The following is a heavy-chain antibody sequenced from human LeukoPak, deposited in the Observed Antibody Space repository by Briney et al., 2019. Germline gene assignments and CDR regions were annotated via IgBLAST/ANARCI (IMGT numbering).Heavy chain of an antibody. CDR1: GFTFSTYW. J-gene: IGHJ4*02. CDR2: IRQDGSKI. V-gene: IGHV3-7*01. Sequence: PGGSLRLSCAASGFTFSTYWMSWVRQAPGKGLEWVANIRQDGSKIYYVDSVKGRFTISRDNAKNSLYLQMNNLRAEDTAVYYCARDQDDYFDYWGQGTLVTVSS. D-gene: IGHD5-24*01. CDR3: ARDQDDYFDY.